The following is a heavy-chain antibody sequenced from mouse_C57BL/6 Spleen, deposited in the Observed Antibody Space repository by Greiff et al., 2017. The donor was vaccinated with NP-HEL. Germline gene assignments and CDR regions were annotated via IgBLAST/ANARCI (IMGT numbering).Heavy chain of an antibody. CDR1: GYAFSSSW. Sequence: VQLQQSGPELVKPGASVKISCKASGYAFSSSWMNWVKQRPGKGLEWIGRIYPGDGDTNYNGKFKGKTTLTADKSSSTAYMQLSSLTSEDSAVYFCARWVYYYGSDYFDYWGQGTTLTVSS. CDR2: IYPGDGDT. J-gene: IGHJ2*01. D-gene: IGHD1-1*01. CDR3: ARWVYYYGSDYFDY. V-gene: IGHV1-82*01.